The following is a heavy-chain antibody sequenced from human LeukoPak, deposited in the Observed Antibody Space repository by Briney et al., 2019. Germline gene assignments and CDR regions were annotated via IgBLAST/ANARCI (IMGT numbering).Heavy chain of an antibody. Sequence: GGSLRLSCAASGFTFDDYGMSWVRQAPGKGLEWVSAISGSGGSTYYADSVKGRCTISRDNSKNTLYLQMNSLRAEDTAVYYCAKEINIAAAGTGFDYWGQGTLVTVSS. CDR3: AKEINIAAAGTGFDY. D-gene: IGHD6-13*01. J-gene: IGHJ4*02. CDR2: ISGSGGST. CDR1: GFTFDDYG. V-gene: IGHV3-23*01.